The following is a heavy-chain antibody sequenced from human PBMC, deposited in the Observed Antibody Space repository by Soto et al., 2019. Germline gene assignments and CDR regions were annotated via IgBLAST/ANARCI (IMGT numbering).Heavy chain of an antibody. J-gene: IGHJ4*02. CDR3: AKATSTVTTLWDY. CDR1: GFTFDDYA. V-gene: IGHV3-9*01. D-gene: IGHD4-17*01. CDR2: ISWNSGSI. Sequence: EVQLVESGGGLVQPGGSLRLSCAASGFTFDDYAMHWVRQAPGKGLEWVSGISWNSGSIGYADSVNGRFTISRDNAKNSLYLQMNSLRAEDTALYYCAKATSTVTTLWDYWGQGTLVTVSS.